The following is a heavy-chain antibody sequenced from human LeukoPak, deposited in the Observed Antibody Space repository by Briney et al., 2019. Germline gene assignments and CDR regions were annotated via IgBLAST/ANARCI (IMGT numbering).Heavy chain of an antibody. CDR1: GGSFSSSSYY. V-gene: IGHV4-39*07. Sequence: SETLSLTCTVSGGSFSSSSYYWGWIRQPPGKGLEWIGSIYYSGSTNYNPSLKSRVTISVDTSKNQFSLKLSSVTAADTAVYYCARGLGYCSSTSCSLNWFDPWGQGTLVTVSS. D-gene: IGHD2-2*01. CDR3: ARGLGYCSSTSCSLNWFDP. J-gene: IGHJ5*02. CDR2: IYYSGST.